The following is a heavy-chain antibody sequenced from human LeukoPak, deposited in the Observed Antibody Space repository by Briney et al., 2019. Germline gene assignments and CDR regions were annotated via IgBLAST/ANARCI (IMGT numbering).Heavy chain of an antibody. V-gene: IGHV3-33*01. D-gene: IGHD4-11*01. J-gene: IGHJ3*02. CDR1: GFTFSSYG. CDR2: IWYDGSNK. CDR3: ARVSGDYSKRDAFDI. Sequence: GRSLRLSCAASGFTFSSYGMHWVRQAPGKGLEWVAVIWYDGSNKYYADSVKGRFTISRDNSKNTLYLQMNSLRAEDTAVYYCARVSGDYSKRDAFDIWGQGTMVTVSS.